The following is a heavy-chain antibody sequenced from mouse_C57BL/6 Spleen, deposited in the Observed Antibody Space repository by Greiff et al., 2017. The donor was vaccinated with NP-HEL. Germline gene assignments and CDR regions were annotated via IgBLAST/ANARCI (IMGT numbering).Heavy chain of an antibody. Sequence: VRLQQSGAELARPGASVKMSCKASGYTFTSYTMHWVKQRPGQGLEWIGYINPSSGYTKYNQKFKDKATLTADKSSNTAYMQLSSLTSEESAVYYCARNDGYFFFDYWGQGTTLTVSS. J-gene: IGHJ2*01. CDR3: ARNDGYFFFDY. CDR2: INPSSGYT. CDR1: GYTFTSYT. D-gene: IGHD2-3*01. V-gene: IGHV1-4*01.